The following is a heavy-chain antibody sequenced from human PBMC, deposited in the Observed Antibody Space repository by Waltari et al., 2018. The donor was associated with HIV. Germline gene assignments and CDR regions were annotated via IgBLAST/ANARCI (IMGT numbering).Heavy chain of an antibody. D-gene: IGHD3-9*01. CDR1: GYTFSNYG. V-gene: IGHV1-18*01. Sequence: QVQLVQSGAEVKKPGASVKVSCKASGYTFSNYGSSWVRQAPGQGRQWIEWITAYNGNTIYAQKLQGRVTMTTDTSTSTAYMELRRLRSDDPAVYYCARGWDTLTDYYTVDYWGQGTLVTVSS. J-gene: IGHJ4*02. CDR3: ARGWDTLTDYYTVDY. CDR2: ITAYNGNT.